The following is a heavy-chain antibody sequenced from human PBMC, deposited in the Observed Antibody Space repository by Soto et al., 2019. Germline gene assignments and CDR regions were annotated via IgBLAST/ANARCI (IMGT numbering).Heavy chain of an antibody. V-gene: IGHV1-69*13. J-gene: IGHJ3*02. Sequence: AVKVSCKASGGTFSSYAISWVRQAPGQGLEWMGGIIPIFGTANYAQKFQGRVTITADESTSTAYMELSSLRSEDTAVYYCARASQMIVVLNAFDIWGQGTMVTVSS. D-gene: IGHD3-22*01. CDR3: ARASQMIVVLNAFDI. CDR1: GGTFSSYA. CDR2: IIPIFGTA.